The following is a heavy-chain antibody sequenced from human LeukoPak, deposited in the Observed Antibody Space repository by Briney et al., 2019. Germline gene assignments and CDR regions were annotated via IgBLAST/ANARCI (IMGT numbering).Heavy chain of an antibody. Sequence: GGSLRLSCGASGFIFDAHDRHWVRQAPGKGLEWVAFIRSDGYHTYYADSVKGRFTITRDNSKTTLYLQMNSLRADDTALYYCARVRGNYMLDDLDIWGQGTMVTVSS. CDR1: GFIFDAHD. V-gene: IGHV3-30*02. D-gene: IGHD1-7*01. CDR3: ARVRGNYMLDDLDI. J-gene: IGHJ3*02. CDR2: IRSDGYHT.